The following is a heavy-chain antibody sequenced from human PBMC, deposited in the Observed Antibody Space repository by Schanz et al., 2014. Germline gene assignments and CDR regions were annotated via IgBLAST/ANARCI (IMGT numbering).Heavy chain of an antibody. CDR1: GYTFSDYG. D-gene: IGHD5-12*01. V-gene: IGHV1-69*04. CDR3: ARGGGPEDVFDI. J-gene: IGHJ3*02. Sequence: QVQLEQSGAEVKKPGASVKVSCKTSGYTFSDYGITWVRQAPGQGLEWMGRIIPIHGIVNYAQRFQDRVRITADKSTSTAYMELSSLRSDDTAVYYCARGGGPEDVFDIWGQGTILTVSS. CDR2: IIPIHGIV.